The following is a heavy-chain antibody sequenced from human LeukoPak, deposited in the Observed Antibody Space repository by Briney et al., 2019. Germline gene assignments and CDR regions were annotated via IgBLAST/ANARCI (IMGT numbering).Heavy chain of an antibody. Sequence: TGGSLRLSCAASGFTFSQAWMSWVRQAPGKGLEWVGRIKRKADGETRDYAAPVKGRFTISRDDSENTLYLQMTSLKTEDSAVYFCAADTPGDNYPFDYWGQGTLVTVSS. CDR2: IKRKADGETR. V-gene: IGHV3-15*01. D-gene: IGHD5-24*01. CDR3: AADTPGDNYPFDY. J-gene: IGHJ4*02. CDR1: GFTFSQAW.